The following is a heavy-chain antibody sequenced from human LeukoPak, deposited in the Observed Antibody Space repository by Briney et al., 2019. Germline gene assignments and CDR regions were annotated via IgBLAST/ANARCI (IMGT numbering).Heavy chain of an antibody. CDR3: ARGLMGPPEWTYDYVWGSYRRPFDY. Sequence: PSETLSLTCTVSGGSISSSSYYWGWIRQPPGKGLEWIGSIYYSGSTYYNPSLKSRVTISVDTSKNQFSLKLSSVTAADTAVYYCARGLMGPPEWTYDYVWGSYRRPFDYWGQGTLVTVSS. CDR1: GGSISSSSYY. V-gene: IGHV4-39*07. D-gene: IGHD3-16*02. CDR2: IYYSGST. J-gene: IGHJ4*02.